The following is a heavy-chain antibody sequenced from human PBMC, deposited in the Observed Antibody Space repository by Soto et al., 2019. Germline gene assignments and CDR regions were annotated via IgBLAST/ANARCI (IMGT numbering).Heavy chain of an antibody. V-gene: IGHV3-30-3*01. J-gene: IGHJ4*02. Sequence: PGGSLRLSCAASGFTFSSYAMHWVRQAPGKGLEWVAVISYDGSNKYYADSVKGRFTISRDNSKNTLYLQMNSLRAEDTAVYYCARVENYDFWSGLRYWGQGTLVTVSS. D-gene: IGHD3-3*01. CDR2: ISYDGSNK. CDR3: ARVENYDFWSGLRY. CDR1: GFTFSSYA.